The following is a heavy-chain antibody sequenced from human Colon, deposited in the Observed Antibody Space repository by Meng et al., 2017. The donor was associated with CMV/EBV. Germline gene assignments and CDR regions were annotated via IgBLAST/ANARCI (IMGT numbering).Heavy chain of an antibody. CDR2: ITKSRSPT. CDR3: ARLLYYGMDV. CDR1: GFTFSTYS. J-gene: IGHJ6*02. Sequence: GGSLRLSCVASGFTFSTYSMNWVRQAPGKGLEWVSYITKSRSPTNYADSVKGRFTISRDNAKNSLYLQMNSLRSEGTAVYYCARLLYYGMDVWGQGTTVTVSS. V-gene: IGHV3-48*04.